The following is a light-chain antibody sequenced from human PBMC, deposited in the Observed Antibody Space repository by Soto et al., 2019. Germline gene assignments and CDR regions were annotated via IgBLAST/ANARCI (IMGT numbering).Light chain of an antibody. V-gene: IGKV3-20*01. CDR1: QSVSSRS. CDR3: QQYGSSPPDT. Sequence: EMVLTQSPGTLSLSPGERATLSCRASQSVSSRSVAWYQQKPGQAPRLLIYGTSDRPTGIPDRFGGSGSGTDFTLTITRLEPEDFAVYYCQQYGSSPPDTFGQGTKVEIK. CDR2: GTS. J-gene: IGKJ2*01.